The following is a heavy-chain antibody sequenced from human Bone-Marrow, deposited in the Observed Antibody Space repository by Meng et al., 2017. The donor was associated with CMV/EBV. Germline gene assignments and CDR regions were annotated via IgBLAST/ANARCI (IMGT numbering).Heavy chain of an antibody. Sequence: ASVKVSCKASGYTFTGYYMRWVRQAPGQGLEWMGWINPNSGGTNYAQKFQGRVTMTRDTSISTAYMELSRLRSDDTAVYYCASLATVVPYKYYYYGMDVWGQGTTVTLSS. D-gene: IGHD2-2*01. CDR1: GYTFTGYY. CDR2: INPNSGGT. J-gene: IGHJ6*02. V-gene: IGHV1-2*02. CDR3: ASLATVVPYKYYYYGMDV.